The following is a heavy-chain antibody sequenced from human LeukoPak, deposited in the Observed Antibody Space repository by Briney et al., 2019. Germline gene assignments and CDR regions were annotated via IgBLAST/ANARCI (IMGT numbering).Heavy chain of an antibody. Sequence: ASVKVSCKASGYTFTSYGISWVRQAPGQGLEWMGWISAYNGNTNYALKLQGRVTMTTDTSTSTAYMELRSLRSDDTAVYYCARDRELELRSWYYYMDVWGKGTTVTVSS. V-gene: IGHV1-18*01. CDR1: GYTFTSYG. CDR2: ISAYNGNT. CDR3: ARDRELELRSWYYYMDV. J-gene: IGHJ6*03. D-gene: IGHD1-7*01.